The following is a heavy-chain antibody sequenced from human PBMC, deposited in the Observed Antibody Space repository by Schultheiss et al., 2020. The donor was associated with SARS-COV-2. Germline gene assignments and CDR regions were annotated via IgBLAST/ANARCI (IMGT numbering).Heavy chain of an antibody. CDR3: ARGSGYCSGGSCQYYFDY. D-gene: IGHD2-15*01. CDR1: GFTFSSYV. J-gene: IGHJ4*02. V-gene: IGHV3-74*01. Sequence: GGSLRLSCAASGFTFSSYVMHWVRQVPGKGLAWVSRISHDGTETSYTDSVKGRFTISRDNAKNTLYLQMNSLRAEDTAVYYCARGSGYCSGGSCQYYFDYWGQGTLVTVSS. CDR2: ISHDGTET.